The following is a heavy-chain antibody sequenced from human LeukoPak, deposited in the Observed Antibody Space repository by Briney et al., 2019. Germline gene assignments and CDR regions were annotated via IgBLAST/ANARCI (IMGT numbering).Heavy chain of an antibody. J-gene: IGHJ4*02. CDR1: GFTFSSYA. V-gene: IGHV3-30-3*01. Sequence: GGSLRLSCAASGFTFSSYAMHWVRQAPGKGLEWVAVISYDGSNKYYADSVKGRFTISRDNSKNTLYLQMNSLRAEDTAVYYCARSYDTGRSFFGDWGQGTLVTVSS. CDR3: ARSYDTGRSFFGD. D-gene: IGHD3-16*01. CDR2: ISYDGSNK.